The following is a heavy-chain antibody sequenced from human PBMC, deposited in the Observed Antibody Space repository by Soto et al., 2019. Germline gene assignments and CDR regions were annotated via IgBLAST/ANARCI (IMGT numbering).Heavy chain of an antibody. Sequence: QVQLQESGPGLVKPSETLSLTCVVSGGSINSSYWWNWVRQPPGKGLEWIGEISHGGSTNFNPSLKSRATISVDKSKNHLSLKLDSVTAADTAVYYCAREVSGIQAFDYLGQGTLVTVSS. V-gene: IGHV4-4*02. J-gene: IGHJ4*02. D-gene: IGHD1-20*01. CDR3: AREVSGIQAFDY. CDR1: GGSINSSYW. CDR2: ISHGGST.